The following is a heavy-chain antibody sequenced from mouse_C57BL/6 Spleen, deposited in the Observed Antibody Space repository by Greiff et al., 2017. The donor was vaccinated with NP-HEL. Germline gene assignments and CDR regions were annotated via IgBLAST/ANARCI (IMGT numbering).Heavy chain of an antibody. CDR3: ARNYGSSYADY. CDR2: IDPSDSYT. CDR1: GYTFTSYW. V-gene: IGHV1-69*01. J-gene: IGHJ2*01. Sequence: VQLQQPGAELVMPGASVKLSCKASGYTFTSYWMHWVKQRPGQGLEWIGEIDPSDSYTNYNQKFKGKSTLTVDKSSSTAYMQLSSLTSEDSAVYYCARNYGSSYADYWGQGTTLTVSS. D-gene: IGHD1-1*01.